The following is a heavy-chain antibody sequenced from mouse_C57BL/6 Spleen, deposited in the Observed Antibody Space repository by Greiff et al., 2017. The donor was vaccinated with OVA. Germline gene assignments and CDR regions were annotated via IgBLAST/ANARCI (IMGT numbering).Heavy chain of an antibody. Sequence: QVQLQQSGAELVRPGASVTLSCKASGYTFTDYEMHWVKQTPVHGLEWIGAIDPETGGTAYNQKFKGKAILTADKSSSTAYMELRSLTSEDSAVYYCTRVYGSSHPYAMDYWGQGTSVTVSS. CDR2: IDPETGGT. CDR3: TRVYGSSHPYAMDY. CDR1: GYTFTDYE. J-gene: IGHJ4*01. V-gene: IGHV1-15*01. D-gene: IGHD1-1*01.